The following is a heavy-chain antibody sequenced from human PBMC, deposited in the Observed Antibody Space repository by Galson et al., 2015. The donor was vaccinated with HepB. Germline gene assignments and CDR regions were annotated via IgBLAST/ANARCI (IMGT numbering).Heavy chain of an antibody. V-gene: IGHV1-3*01. CDR3: ARDPTRGPQFDY. CDR2: INAGNGNT. Sequence: SVKVSCKASRYTFTNYAMHWVRQAPGQRLEWMGWINAGNGNTKYSQKFQGRVTITRDTSASTAYMELSSLRSEDTAVYYCARDPTRGPQFDYWGQGTLVTVSS. D-gene: IGHD3-10*01. CDR1: RYTFTNYA. J-gene: IGHJ4*02.